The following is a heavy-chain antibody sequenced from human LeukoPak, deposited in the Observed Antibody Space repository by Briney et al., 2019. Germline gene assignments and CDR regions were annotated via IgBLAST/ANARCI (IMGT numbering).Heavy chain of an antibody. CDR1: GYTFTSYY. V-gene: IGHV1-24*01. J-gene: IGHJ3*02. D-gene: IGHD5-12*01. Sequence: ASVKVSCKTSGYTFTSYYMHWVRQAPGKGLEWMGGFDPEDGETIYAQKFQGRVTMTEDTSTDTAYMELSSLRSEDTAVYYCATAFPHLRGYSGYDLSAFDIWGQGTMVTVSS. CDR3: ATAFPHLRGYSGYDLSAFDI. CDR2: FDPEDGET.